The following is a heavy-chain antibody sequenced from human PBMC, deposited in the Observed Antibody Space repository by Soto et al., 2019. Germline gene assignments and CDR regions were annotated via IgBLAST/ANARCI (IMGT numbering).Heavy chain of an antibody. CDR2: INYRGTT. V-gene: IGHV4-31*03. Sequence: SETLSLTCTVSGGSINSGDSYWNWIRQHPEKGLEWIGYINYRGTTFYNPSLKSRIIISVDTSKNQFSLELSSVTAADTAVYYCARDAPGVAPYWGQGTPVTVSS. CDR1: GGSINSGDSY. D-gene: IGHD2-15*01. J-gene: IGHJ4*02. CDR3: ARDAPGVAPY.